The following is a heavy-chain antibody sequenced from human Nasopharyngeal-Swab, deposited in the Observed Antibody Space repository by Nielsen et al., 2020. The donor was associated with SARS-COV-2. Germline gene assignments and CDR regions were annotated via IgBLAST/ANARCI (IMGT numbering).Heavy chain of an antibody. CDR1: CGTFCSYA. D-gene: IGHD6-13*01. J-gene: IGHJ4*02. V-gene: IGHV1-69*13. Sequence: SVQITCKASCGTFCSYAISWVRQAPAHGVEWMGGLIPIFGTANYAQKFQGRVTIIADDSTSTAYMELSSLRSEDTAVDYCARSSSWYVTLDYWGQGTLVTVSS. CDR3: ARSSSWYVTLDY. CDR2: LIPIFGTA.